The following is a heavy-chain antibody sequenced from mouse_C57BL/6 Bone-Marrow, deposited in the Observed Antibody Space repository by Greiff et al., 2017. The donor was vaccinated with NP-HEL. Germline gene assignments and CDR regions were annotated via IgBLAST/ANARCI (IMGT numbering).Heavy chain of an antibody. CDR3: VRERGHYFDY. J-gene: IGHJ2*01. Sequence: EVQLVASGGGLVQPKGSLKLSCAASGFSFNTYAMNWVRQAPGKGLEWVARIRSKSNNYATYYADSVKDRFTISRDDSESMLYLQMNNLKTEDTAMYYCVRERGHYFDYWGQGTTLTVSS. V-gene: IGHV10-1*01. CDR2: IRSKSNNYAT. CDR1: GFSFNTYA.